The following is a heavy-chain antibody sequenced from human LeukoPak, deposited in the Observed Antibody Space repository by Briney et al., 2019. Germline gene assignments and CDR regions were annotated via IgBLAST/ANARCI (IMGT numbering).Heavy chain of an antibody. CDR3: ARGSAAAGTGDDN. V-gene: IGHV3-21*01. CDR1: GFTFSSYR. Sequence: PGGSLRLSCAASGFTFSSYRMNWVRQAPGKGLEWISSISSSSSYIYYADSVKGRFTISRDNAKNSLYLQMNSLRAEDTAVYYCARGSAAAGTGDDNWGQGTLVTVSS. CDR2: ISSSSSYI. J-gene: IGHJ4*02. D-gene: IGHD6-13*01.